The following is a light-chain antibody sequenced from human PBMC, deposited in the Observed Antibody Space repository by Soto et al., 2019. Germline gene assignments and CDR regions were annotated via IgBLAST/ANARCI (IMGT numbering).Light chain of an antibody. Sequence: QSVLTQPPSASGSPGQSVTISCTGTSSDVGVYNYVSWYQQHPGKAPKLLIYEVTKRPSGVPDRFSGSKSGNTASLTVSGVQADDEAEYYCCSNAGGHYYVFVTGTKLTAL. CDR3: CSNAGGHYYV. V-gene: IGLV2-8*01. CDR2: EVT. CDR1: SSDVGVYNY. J-gene: IGLJ1*01.